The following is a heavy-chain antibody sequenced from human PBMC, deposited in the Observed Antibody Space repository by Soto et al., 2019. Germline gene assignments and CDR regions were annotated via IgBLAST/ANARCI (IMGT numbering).Heavy chain of an antibody. CDR2: ISLYSDGT. J-gene: IGHJ5*02. D-gene: IGHD2-2*01. V-gene: IGHV1-18*01. Sequence: QVQLVQSGGEVKRPGASVKVSCKTSGYTFSNYGITWVRQAPGQPLEWLGWISLYSDGTNYAQKFQGRVSMTTDTSTTTAYMELRSLRSDDTAVYYCARVVPVAEAWFGTWGQGTLVTVSS. CDR1: GYTFSNYG. CDR3: ARVVPVAEAWFGT.